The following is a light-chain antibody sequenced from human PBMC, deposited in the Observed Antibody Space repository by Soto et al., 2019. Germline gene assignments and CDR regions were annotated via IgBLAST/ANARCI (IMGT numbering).Light chain of an antibody. Sequence: DVVMTQSPLSLPVTLGQPASISCKSSQSLVFSDGSTFLHWFQQRPGQSPRRLINRVSNQNSGAQDLFSGSGLGPDSPLRISRVEAEDVGIYYCMQGTRWPYTFGQGTKLEIK. CDR2: RVS. CDR3: MQGTRWPYT. J-gene: IGKJ2*01. V-gene: IGKV2-30*01. CDR1: QSLVFSDGSTF.